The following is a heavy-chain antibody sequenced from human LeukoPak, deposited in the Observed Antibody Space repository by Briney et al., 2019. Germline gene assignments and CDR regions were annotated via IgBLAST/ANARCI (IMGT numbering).Heavy chain of an antibody. CDR1: GGSISSGSYY. D-gene: IGHD6-19*01. V-gene: IGHV4-61*09. J-gene: IGHJ4*02. CDR2: VFTRGTT. CDR3: ARSSLAVYFDY. Sequence: SQTLSLTCTVSGGSISSGSYYWNWIRQPAGKRLEWLGHVFTRGTTNYNASLEGRLTISLYTARNQFSLYLSSVTAADTAMYFCARSSLAVYFDYWGQGTLVTASS.